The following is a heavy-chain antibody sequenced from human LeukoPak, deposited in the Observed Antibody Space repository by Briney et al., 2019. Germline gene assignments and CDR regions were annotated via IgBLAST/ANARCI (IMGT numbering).Heavy chain of an antibody. J-gene: IGHJ4*02. Sequence: SETLSLTCSVSGDSISSGSYYWSWIRQPAGKGLEWIGRIYTSGSTNYIPSLKGRLTISVDTSKNQFSLRLSSVTAADTAVYYCARDAWFGAGRTFAYWGQGTLVTVSS. CDR1: GDSISSGSYY. CDR3: ARDAWFGAGRTFAY. D-gene: IGHD3-10*01. V-gene: IGHV4-61*02. CDR2: IYTSGST.